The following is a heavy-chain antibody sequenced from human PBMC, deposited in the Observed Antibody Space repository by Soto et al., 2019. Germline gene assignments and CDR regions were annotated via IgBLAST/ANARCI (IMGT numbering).Heavy chain of an antibody. CDR2: ILHIGST. Sequence: VQLQESGPGLVKPSGTLSLTCTVSGGSISTTNWWSWVRQSPGKGLEWIGEILHIGSTNYNPSLKSRVTISIDKSKNVFSLRVSSVTAADTAVYYCASGFDSDGLYNGGHPWGQGTLVSVSS. J-gene: IGHJ5*02. V-gene: IGHV4-4*02. CDR1: GGSISTTNW. CDR3: ASGFDSDGLYNGGHP. D-gene: IGHD3-22*01.